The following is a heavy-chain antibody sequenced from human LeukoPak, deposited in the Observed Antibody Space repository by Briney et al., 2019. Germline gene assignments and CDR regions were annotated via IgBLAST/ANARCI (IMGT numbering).Heavy chain of an antibody. V-gene: IGHV1-18*01. J-gene: IGHJ4*02. CDR3: ARDRAETTISALETFDY. CDR1: GYTFTRYG. CDR2: INPNSGGT. Sequence: ASVKVSCKASGYTFTRYGISWVRQAPGQGLEWMGWINPNSGGTNYAQKFQGRVTMTRDMSTSTVYMELSSLRSEDTAVYYCARDRAETTISALETFDYWGQGTLVTVSS. D-gene: IGHD3-3*01.